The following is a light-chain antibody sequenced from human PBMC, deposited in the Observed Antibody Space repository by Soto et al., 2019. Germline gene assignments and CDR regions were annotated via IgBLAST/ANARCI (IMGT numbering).Light chain of an antibody. J-gene: IGKJ5*01. CDR1: QSVSIY. CDR3: QQRKNWPPIT. Sequence: VLTQSPATLSLSPGERATLAGRASQSVSIYLAWYQQKPGQAPRLLIYDTSIRAPGIPARFSGSGSGTDFTLPISTLEPDDFAVYYCQQRKNWPPITFGRGTRLEIK. CDR2: DTS. V-gene: IGKV3-11*01.